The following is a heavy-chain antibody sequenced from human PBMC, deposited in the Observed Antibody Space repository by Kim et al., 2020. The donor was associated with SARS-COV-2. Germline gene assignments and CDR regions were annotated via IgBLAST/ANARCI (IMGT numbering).Heavy chain of an antibody. CDR1: GFTFSSYG. CDR2: ISYDGSNK. D-gene: IGHD3-22*01. CDR3: AKDRTGYYDSLGGMDV. J-gene: IGHJ6*02. Sequence: GGSLRLSCAASGFTFSSYGMHWVRQAPGKGLEWVAVISYDGSNKYYADSVKGRFTISRDNSKNTLYLQMNSLRAEDTAVYYCAKDRTGYYDSLGGMDVWGQGTTVTVSS. V-gene: IGHV3-30*18.